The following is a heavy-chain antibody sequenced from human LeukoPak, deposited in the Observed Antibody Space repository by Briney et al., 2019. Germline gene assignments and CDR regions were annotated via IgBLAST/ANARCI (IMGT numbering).Heavy chain of an antibody. V-gene: IGHV3-48*02. CDR3: ALSGYSSSWSPRYYYGMDV. J-gene: IGHJ6*02. D-gene: IGHD6-13*01. CDR2: ISSSSSTI. Sequence: PGGSLRLSCAASGFTSSSYSMNWVRQAPGKGLEWVSYISSSSSTIYYADSVKGRFTISRDNAKNSLYLQMNSLRDEDTAVYYCALSGYSSSWSPRYYYGMDVWGQGTTVTVSS. CDR1: GFTSSSYS.